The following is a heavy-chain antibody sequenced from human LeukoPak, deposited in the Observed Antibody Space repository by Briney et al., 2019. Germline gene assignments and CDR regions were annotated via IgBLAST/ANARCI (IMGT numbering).Heavy chain of an antibody. V-gene: IGHV4-4*02. CDR1: GGSISSSNW. CDR3: ASGPYSYGSSGAFDI. J-gene: IGHJ3*02. Sequence: PSGTLSLTCAVSGGSISSSNWWSWVRQPPGKGLEWIGEIYHSGSTNYNPALKSRVTISVDKSKNQFSLKLSSVTAADTAVYFCASGPYSYGSSGAFDIWGQGTMVTVST. CDR2: IYHSGST. D-gene: IGHD3-22*01.